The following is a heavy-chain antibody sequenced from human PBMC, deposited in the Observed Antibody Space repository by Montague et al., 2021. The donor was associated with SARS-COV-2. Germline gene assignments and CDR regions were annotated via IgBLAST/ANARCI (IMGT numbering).Heavy chain of an antibody. J-gene: IGHJ3*02. D-gene: IGHD3-16*01. CDR2: IYYSGST. Sequence: TLSLTCTVSGGSISSGGYYWSWIRQHPGKGLEWIGYIYYSGSTYYNPSLKSRVTISVDTSKNQFSLKLSSVTAAATAVYYCARYGNTMGGAFDIWGQGTLVTVSS. CDR1: GGSISSGGYY. V-gene: IGHV4-31*03. CDR3: ARYGNTMGGAFDI.